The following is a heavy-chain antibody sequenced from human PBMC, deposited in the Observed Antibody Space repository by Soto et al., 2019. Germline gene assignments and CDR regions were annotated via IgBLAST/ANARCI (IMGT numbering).Heavy chain of an antibody. J-gene: IGHJ4*02. V-gene: IGHV3-30*18. CDR2: ISHAGSDK. Sequence: GGALRLSCAASGFPFGDFGMQWLRHAPGKGLEWVAGISHAGSDKCYADSVKARFTISRDNSKNTLYLQMSGLRAEDTAVYHCAKSPDVFCSSANCYRYYFDSWSQGTLVTVSS. CDR3: AKSPDVFCSSANCYRYYFDS. CDR1: GFPFGDFG. D-gene: IGHD2-2*02.